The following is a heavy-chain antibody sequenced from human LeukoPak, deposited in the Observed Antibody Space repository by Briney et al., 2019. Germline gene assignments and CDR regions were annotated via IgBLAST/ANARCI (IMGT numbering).Heavy chain of an antibody. D-gene: IGHD2-15*01. CDR3: ANGYCSAGSCCPFDY. J-gene: IGHJ4*02. V-gene: IGHV3-30*02. CDR1: GFDFSGFG. CDR2: IRKDGSNK. Sequence: PGGSLRLSCEASGFDFSGFGMHWVRQAPGKGLEWVAFIRKDGSNKWYADSVKGRSTISRDNSKNTLYLQMNSLRTEDTAMYYCANGYCSAGSCCPFDYWGQGALITVSS.